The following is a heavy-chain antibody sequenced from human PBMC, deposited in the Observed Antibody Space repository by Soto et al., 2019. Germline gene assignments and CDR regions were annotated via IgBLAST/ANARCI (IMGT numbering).Heavy chain of an antibody. V-gene: IGHV5-51*01. CDR1: GYSFSTYW. Sequence: PGESLKISCKGSGYSFSTYWIGWVRQMPGKGLEWMGIIYPGDSDTRYSPSFQGQVTISADKSISTAYLQWSSLKASDTAMYYCARLPSPYNWGFDYWGQGTLVTVSS. CDR2: IYPGDSDT. J-gene: IGHJ4*02. D-gene: IGHD1-20*01. CDR3: ARLPSPYNWGFDY.